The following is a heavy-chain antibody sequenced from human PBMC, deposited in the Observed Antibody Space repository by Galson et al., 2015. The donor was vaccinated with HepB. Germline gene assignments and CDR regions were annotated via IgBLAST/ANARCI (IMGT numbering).Heavy chain of an antibody. CDR1: GYIFSNYW. CDR3: AKMSVGCFDY. J-gene: IGHJ4*02. V-gene: IGHV5-51*01. CDR2: IYPGDSDT. Sequence: QSGAEVKKPGDSLKISCKGSGYIFSNYWIVWVRQMPGKGLEFMGIIYPGDSDTKYSPSFQGQVTISADKSTSTAYLQWSSLKASDTAKYYCAKMSVGCFDYWGQGTLVTVSS.